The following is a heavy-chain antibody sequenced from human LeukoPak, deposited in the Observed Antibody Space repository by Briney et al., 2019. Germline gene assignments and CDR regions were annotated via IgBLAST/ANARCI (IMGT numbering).Heavy chain of an antibody. J-gene: IGHJ4*02. D-gene: IGHD2-15*01. CDR1: GYTFTSYG. V-gene: IGHV1-18*01. CDR2: ISAYNGNT. CDR3: ARSGSLYCSGGSCPFDY. Sequence: ASVKVSCKASGYTFTSYGISWVRQAPGQGLEWMGWISAYNGNTNYAQKLQGRVTMTTDTSTSTAYMELRSLRSDDTAVYYCARSGSLYCSGGSCPFDYWGQGTLVTVSS.